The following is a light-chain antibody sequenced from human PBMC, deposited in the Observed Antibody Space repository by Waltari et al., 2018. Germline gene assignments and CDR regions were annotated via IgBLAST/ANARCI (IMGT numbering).Light chain of an antibody. V-gene: IGKV4-1*01. CDR2: WAS. CDR3: QQYYTVPVS. Sequence: DIVMTQSPDSLAVSLGERATINCKSSQTFLHTYNNKNYLAWYQQKSGQPPKVLVYWASTRESGVPDRFSGSGSGTDFTLTIDNLQADDVAIYYCQQYYTVPVSFGPGTTVDLK. CDR1: QTFLHTYNNKNY. J-gene: IGKJ3*01.